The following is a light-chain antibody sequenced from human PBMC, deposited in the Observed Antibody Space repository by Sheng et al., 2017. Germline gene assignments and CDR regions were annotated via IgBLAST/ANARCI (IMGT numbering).Light chain of an antibody. CDR3: QQSYSAPLT. CDR2: WAS. CDR1: QSLLSRSNNRNY. J-gene: IGKJ4*01. V-gene: IGKV4-1*01. Sequence: DIVLTQSPDSLAVSLGERATINCKSSQSLLSRSNNRNYLLWYQQRPGQPPKLLISWASTRASGVPDRFSGSGSGTDFTLTISSLQAEDVAVYYCQQSYSAPLTFGGGTKVEIK.